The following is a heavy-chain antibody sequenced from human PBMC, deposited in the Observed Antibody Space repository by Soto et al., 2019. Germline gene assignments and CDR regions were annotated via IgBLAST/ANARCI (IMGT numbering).Heavy chain of an antibody. Sequence: SETLSLTCAVYGGSFSGYYLSWIRQPPGKGLEWIGEINHSGSTNYNPSLKSRVTISVDTSKNQFSLKLSSVTAADTAVYYCARAYRAYGSGSNNFDYWGQGTLVTVSS. CDR3: ARAYRAYGSGSNNFDY. V-gene: IGHV4-34*01. J-gene: IGHJ4*02. D-gene: IGHD3-10*01. CDR2: INHSGST. CDR1: GGSFSGYY.